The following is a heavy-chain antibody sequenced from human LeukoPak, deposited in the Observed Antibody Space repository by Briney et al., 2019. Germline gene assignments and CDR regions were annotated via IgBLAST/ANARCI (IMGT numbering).Heavy chain of an antibody. D-gene: IGHD1-26*01. J-gene: IGHJ6*02. V-gene: IGHV3-7*01. CDR2: IKQDGSEK. Sequence: PGGSLRLSCVVSGFTFSSYWMSWVRQAPGKGLEWVANIKQDGSEKYYVDSVKGRFTISRDNAKNSLYLQMNSLRAEDTAVYYCARDLVGADPVWGQGTTVTVSS. CDR3: ARDLVGADPV. CDR1: GFTFSSYW.